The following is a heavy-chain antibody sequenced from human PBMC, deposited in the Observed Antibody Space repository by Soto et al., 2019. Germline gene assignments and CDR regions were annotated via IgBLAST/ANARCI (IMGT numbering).Heavy chain of an antibody. V-gene: IGHV3-23*01. D-gene: IGHD6-13*01. CDR2: ITGSGTGA. CDR1: GFTFSSCG. CDR3: AKGLINGRWYAEY. Sequence: VHLLESGGGLVHPGESLRLSCGASGFTFSSCGMTWVRQAPGKGLEWVSCITGSGTGAYYADSVKGRVTSSRDNSKNMVYLQMNNLRAEDTGVYYCAKGLINGRWYAEYWGQGTLVTVSS. J-gene: IGHJ4*02.